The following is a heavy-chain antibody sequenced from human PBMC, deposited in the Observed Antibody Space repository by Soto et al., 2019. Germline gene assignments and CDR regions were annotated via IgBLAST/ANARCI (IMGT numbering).Heavy chain of an antibody. CDR1: GFTFSDYY. Sequence: PGGSLRLSCAASGFTFSDYYMSWIRQAPGKGLEWVSYISSSSSYTNYADSVKGRFTISRDNAKNSLYLQMNSLRAEDTAVYYCARDRWIQLWYGNYYFDYWGQGTLVTVSS. V-gene: IGHV3-11*06. CDR2: ISSSSSYT. CDR3: ARDRWIQLWYGNYYFDY. D-gene: IGHD5-18*01. J-gene: IGHJ4*02.